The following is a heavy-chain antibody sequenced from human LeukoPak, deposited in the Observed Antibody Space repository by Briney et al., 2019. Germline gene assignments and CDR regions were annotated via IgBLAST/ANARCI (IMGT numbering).Heavy chain of an antibody. Sequence: PGGSLRLSCAASGFSFISYGMHWVRQAPGKGLEWVGVISDDGRNKKYADSVKGRFTISRDNSKDTLYLQMNSLRDEDTAVYYCAKRPSDYGDYVTYFDYWGQEPWSPSPQ. J-gene: IGHJ4*01. D-gene: IGHD4-17*01. CDR1: GFSFISYG. CDR2: ISDDGRNK. CDR3: AKRPSDYGDYVTYFDY. V-gene: IGHV3-30*18.